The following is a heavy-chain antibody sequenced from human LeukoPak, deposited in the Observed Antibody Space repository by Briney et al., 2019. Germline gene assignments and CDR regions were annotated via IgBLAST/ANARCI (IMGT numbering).Heavy chain of an antibody. CDR1: GYTFTGYY. J-gene: IGHJ6*04. D-gene: IGHD3-10*01. V-gene: IGHV1-2*04. CDR2: INPNSGGT. Sequence: GASVKVSCKASGYTFTGYYMHWVRQAPGQGLEWMGWINPNSGGTNYAQKFQGWVTMTRDTSISTAYMELSRLRSDDTAVYYCAREKGWVFGTMVRGVDYGMDVWGKGTTVTVSS. CDR3: AREKGWVFGTMVRGVDYGMDV.